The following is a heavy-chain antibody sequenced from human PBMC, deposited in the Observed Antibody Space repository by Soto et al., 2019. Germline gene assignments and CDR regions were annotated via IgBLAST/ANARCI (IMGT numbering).Heavy chain of an antibody. J-gene: IGHJ4*02. Sequence: TSETLSLTCTVSGGSISSYYWSWIRQPPGKGLEWIGSIYYSGSTYYNPSLKGRVTISVDTSKNQFSLKLSSVTAADTAVYYRARLLLRYFDYWGQGTLVTVSS. V-gene: IGHV4-59*05. CDR3: ARLLLRYFDY. CDR2: IYYSGST. D-gene: IGHD3-3*01. CDR1: GGSISSYY.